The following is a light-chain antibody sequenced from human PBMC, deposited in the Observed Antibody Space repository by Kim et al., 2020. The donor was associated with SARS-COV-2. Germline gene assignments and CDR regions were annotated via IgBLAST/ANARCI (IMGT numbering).Light chain of an antibody. CDR3: QSADSSGTAWV. CDR1: ALPKQY. CDR2: KDS. Sequence: SYELTQPPSVSVSPGQTARITCSGDALPKQYAYWYQQKPDQAPVLVIYKDSERPSGIPERFSGSSSGTTVTLTISGVQAEDEADYYCQSADSSGTAWVFG. V-gene: IGLV3-25*03. J-gene: IGLJ3*02.